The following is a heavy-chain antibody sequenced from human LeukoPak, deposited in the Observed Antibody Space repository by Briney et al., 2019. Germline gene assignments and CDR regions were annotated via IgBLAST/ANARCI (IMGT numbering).Heavy chain of an antibody. CDR3: TRGHWGLQS. D-gene: IGHD7-27*01. CDR1: GASVTDYY. Sequence: PSETLSLTCTVSGASVTDYYWSWIRQSPGKGLEWISYIHHSGNSDYNPSLRSRVTTSLDTSKNQFSLNLISVTAADAAVYYCTRGHWGLQSWSQGTLVTVSS. CDR2: IHHSGNS. V-gene: IGHV4-59*02. J-gene: IGHJ5*02.